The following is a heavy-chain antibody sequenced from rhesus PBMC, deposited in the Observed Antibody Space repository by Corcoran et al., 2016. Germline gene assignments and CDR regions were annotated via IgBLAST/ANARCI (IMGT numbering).Heavy chain of an antibody. J-gene: IGHJ3*01. V-gene: IGHV4-57*02. Sequence: QLQLQESGPGLVKPSETLSLTCAVSGGSITSNLWTWIRQPPGKGLEWIGRRSGSGGGASYNPSLKSRVTISMDTSKNSLSLKLIAVTAADTAVYYCVKWGGLLGAFDFWGQGLRVTVSS. CDR2: RSGSGGGA. D-gene: IGHD3-3*01. CDR1: GGSITSNL. CDR3: VKWGGLLGAFDF.